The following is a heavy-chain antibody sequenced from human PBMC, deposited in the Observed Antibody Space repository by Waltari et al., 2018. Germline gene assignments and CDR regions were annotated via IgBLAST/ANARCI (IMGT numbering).Heavy chain of an antibody. CDR3: ARQQQLVFPYYFDY. J-gene: IGHJ4*02. D-gene: IGHD6-13*01. V-gene: IGHV4-38-2*01. CDR1: GYSISSGYY. CDR2: IYHSGST. Sequence: QVQLQESGPGLVKPSETLSLTCAVSGYSISSGYYWGWIRQPPGKGLEWIGSIYHSGSTYYNPSLKSRVTISVDTSKNQFSLKLSSVTAADTAVYYCARQQQLVFPYYFDYWGQGTLVTVSS.